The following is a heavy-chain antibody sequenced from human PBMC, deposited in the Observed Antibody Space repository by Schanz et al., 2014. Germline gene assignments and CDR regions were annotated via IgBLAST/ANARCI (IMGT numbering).Heavy chain of an antibody. Sequence: QVQLVESGGGVVQPGRSLRLSCAASGFTFRSYGMHWVRQAPGKGLEWVALISYDGSSKNHADSVQGRFTISRDNSKNALYLQVDSLRAEDTAVYYCARGIITMVRGGDVGAFDTWGQGTMVAVAS. D-gene: IGHD3-10*01. V-gene: IGHV3-33*01. CDR2: ISYDGSSK. CDR1: GFTFRSYG. CDR3: ARGIITMVRGGDVGAFDT. J-gene: IGHJ3*02.